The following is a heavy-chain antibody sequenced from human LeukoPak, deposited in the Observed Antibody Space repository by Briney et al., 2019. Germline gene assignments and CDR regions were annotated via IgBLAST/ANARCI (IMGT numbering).Heavy chain of an antibody. CDR1: GFTFDDYA. J-gene: IGHJ4*02. D-gene: IGHD6-19*01. CDR2: ISWNSGSI. V-gene: IGHV3-9*01. Sequence: GGSLRLSCAASGFTFDDYAMHWVRQVPGKGLEWVSGISWNSGSIGYADSVKGRFTISRDNAKNSLYLHMNSLSAEDTALYYCAKGKKITVAGLFDCWGQGTLVSVSS. CDR3: AKGKKITVAGLFDC.